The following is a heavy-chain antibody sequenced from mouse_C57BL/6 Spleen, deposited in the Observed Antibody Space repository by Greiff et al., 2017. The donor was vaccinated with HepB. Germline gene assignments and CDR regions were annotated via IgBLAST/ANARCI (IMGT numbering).Heavy chain of an antibody. CDR2: IDPSDSYT. D-gene: IGHD1-1*01. J-gene: IGHJ1*03. V-gene: IGHV1-50*01. CDR3: ARRDYYGSSYHWYFDV. CDR1: GYTFTSYW. Sequence: VQLQQPGAELVKPGASVKLSCKASGYTFTSYWMQWVKQRPGQGLEWIGEIDPSDSYTNYNQKFKGKATLTVDTSSSTAYMQLSSLTSEDSAVYYCARRDYYGSSYHWYFDVWGTGTTVTVSS.